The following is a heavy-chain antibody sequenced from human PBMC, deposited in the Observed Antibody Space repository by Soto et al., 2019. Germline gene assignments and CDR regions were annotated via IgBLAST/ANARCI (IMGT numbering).Heavy chain of an antibody. V-gene: IGHV3-74*01. CDR2: INSDGSST. D-gene: IGHD2-2*01. CDR3: ARPQYLPDDVFDV. J-gene: IGHJ3*01. CDR1: GFPFTNYW. Sequence: GGSLRLSCAASGFPFTNYWMQRVRQAPGKGLVWVSRINSDGSSTSHADSVKGRFTISRDNAKNTLYLQMSSLRAEDTAVYYCARPQYLPDDVFDVWGRGTVVTVSS.